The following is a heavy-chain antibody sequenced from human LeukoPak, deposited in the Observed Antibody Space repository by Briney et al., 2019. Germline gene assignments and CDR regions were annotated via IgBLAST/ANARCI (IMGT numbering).Heavy chain of an antibody. J-gene: IGHJ4*02. CDR3: ASTYSYDSSGYYPFDY. V-gene: IGHV3-64D*06. CDR2: ITNNGRST. D-gene: IGHD3-22*01. Sequence: GGSLRLSCSASGFTFSRYAMHWVRQPQGKGLEYVSAITNNGRSTYYADPVKGRFTISRDNSKNTLYLQMSSLRAEDTAVYYCASTYSYDSSGYYPFDYWGQGTLVTVPS. CDR1: GFTFSRYA.